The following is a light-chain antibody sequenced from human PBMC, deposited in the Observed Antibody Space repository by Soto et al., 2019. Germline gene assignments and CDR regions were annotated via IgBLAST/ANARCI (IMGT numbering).Light chain of an antibody. CDR3: CSSAGDSTLV. Sequence: QSALTQPASVSGSPGQSITISCTGTSRDVGSYDIVSWYQQHPGKAPKLMIYEGSKRPSRVSNRFSGSKSGNTASLTISGLQDEGEADYYCCSSAGDSTLVFGGRTKLTVL. V-gene: IGLV2-23*01. J-gene: IGLJ2*01. CDR2: EGS. CDR1: SRDVGSYDI.